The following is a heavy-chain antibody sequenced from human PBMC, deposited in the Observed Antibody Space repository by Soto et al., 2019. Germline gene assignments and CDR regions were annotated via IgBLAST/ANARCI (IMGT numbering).Heavy chain of an antibody. D-gene: IGHD1-26*01. V-gene: IGHV1-69*06. J-gene: IGHJ4*02. CDR2: IIPIFGTA. CDR1: GGTFSTYS. Sequence: QVQLVQSGAEVKKPGSSVKVSCKTSGGTFSTYSIVWVRQAPGEGLEWMGGIIPIFGTANYAQKFQDRVTITADKSPNTGFMELSSLKSEDTAMYYCASSSGNNYGVGTNYYFDYWGQGTLVTVSS. CDR3: ASSSGNNYGVGTNYYFDY.